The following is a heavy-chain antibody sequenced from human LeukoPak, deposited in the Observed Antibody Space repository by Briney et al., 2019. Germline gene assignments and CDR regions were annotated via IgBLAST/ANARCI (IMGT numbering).Heavy chain of an antibody. CDR1: GGSIRSYY. Sequence: PSETLSLTCTVSGGSIRSYYWNWVRQPPGKGLEWIWYIYNTGSINYNPSLKSRVTISVDTSKNQFYLKLSSVTAADTAVYYCARDQGDGSLDYWGQGTLVTVSS. CDR2: IYNTGSI. V-gene: IGHV4-59*01. CDR3: ARDQGDGSLDY. J-gene: IGHJ4*02. D-gene: IGHD5-24*01.